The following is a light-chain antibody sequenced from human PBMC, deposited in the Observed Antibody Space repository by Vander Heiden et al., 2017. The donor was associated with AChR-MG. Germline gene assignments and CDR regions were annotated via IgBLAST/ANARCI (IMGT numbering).Light chain of an antibody. J-gene: IGLJ3*02. CDR2: DVS. Sequence: SALTPPRSVSGSPAQSVNTSCTGTSSDGGGYKYVPWYQQQPGKAPMLMIYDVSKRPAGVPDRFSGSKSGNTASLTISGLQAEDEADYYCCAYAGSYPWVFGGGTKLTV. CDR1: SSDGGGYKY. CDR3: CAYAGSYPWV. V-gene: IGLV2-11*01.